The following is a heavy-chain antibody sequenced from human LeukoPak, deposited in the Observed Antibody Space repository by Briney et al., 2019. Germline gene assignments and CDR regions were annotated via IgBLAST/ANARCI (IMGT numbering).Heavy chain of an antibody. Sequence: SETLSLTCTVSGGSISSSSYYWGWIRQPPGKGLEWIGSIYYSGSTYYNPSLKSRVTISVDTSKNQFSLKLSSVTAADTAVYYCARLGRGGFDIWGQGTMVTVSS. CDR1: GGSISSSSYY. CDR3: ARLGRGGFDI. V-gene: IGHV4-39*01. CDR2: IYYSGST. D-gene: IGHD1-26*01. J-gene: IGHJ3*02.